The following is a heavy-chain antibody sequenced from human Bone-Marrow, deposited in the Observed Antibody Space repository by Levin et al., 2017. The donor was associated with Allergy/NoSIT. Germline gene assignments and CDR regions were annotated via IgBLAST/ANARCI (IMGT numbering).Heavy chain of an antibody. Sequence: GESLKISCAASGFTFRDAWLSWVRQAPGKGLEWVGRVKSKSDGGTTDYAAPVKGRFTISRDDSRNTLYLRMNSLETEDTAVYFCMTTSTMIAVGGVTARRSFDYWGQGTLVAVSS. D-gene: IGHD3-16*01. CDR1: GFTFRDAW. CDR2: VKSKSDGGTT. J-gene: IGHJ4*02. V-gene: IGHV3-15*01. CDR3: MTTSTMIAVGGVTARRSFDY.